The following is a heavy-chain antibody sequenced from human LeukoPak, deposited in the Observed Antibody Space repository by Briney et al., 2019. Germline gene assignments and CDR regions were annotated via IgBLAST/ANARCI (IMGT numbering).Heavy chain of an antibody. CDR1: GFTFSSYA. Sequence: PGRSLRLSCAASGFTFSSYAMHWVRQAPGKGLEWVAVISYDGSNKYYADSVKGRFTISRDSSKNTLYLQMNSLRAEDTAVYYCARVQYSSGWYFDYWGQGTLVTVSS. CDR3: ARVQYSSGWYFDY. V-gene: IGHV3-30-3*01. D-gene: IGHD6-19*01. J-gene: IGHJ4*02. CDR2: ISYDGSNK.